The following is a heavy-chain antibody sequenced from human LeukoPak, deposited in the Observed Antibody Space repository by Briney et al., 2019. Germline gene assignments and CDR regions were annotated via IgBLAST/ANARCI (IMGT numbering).Heavy chain of an antibody. CDR3: ARSRDGYNDY. CDR1: GFTVSSNY. Sequence: GGSLRLSCAASGFTVSSNYMSWVRQAPGKGLEWVSVFYSGGSRYYADPVRGRFTISRDNSQNTVYLQMNSLRAEDTAVYYCARSRDGYNDYWGQGTLVTVSS. V-gene: IGHV3-53*01. D-gene: IGHD5-24*01. J-gene: IGHJ4*02. CDR2: FYSGGSR.